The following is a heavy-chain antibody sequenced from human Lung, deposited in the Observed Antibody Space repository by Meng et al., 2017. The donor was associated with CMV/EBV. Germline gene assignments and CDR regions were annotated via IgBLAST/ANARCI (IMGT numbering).Heavy chain of an antibody. Sequence: SCKASENTFTSYHIHWMRQAPGQGLEWLGIINPSGGTTYAHEFLGRLTMTRDTSTSTVYMELRSLTSEDTAVYFCAREGRETYPFDHWGQGTLVTVSS. D-gene: IGHD5-24*01. CDR1: ENTFTSYH. V-gene: IGHV1-46*01. CDR2: INPSGGT. CDR3: AREGRETYPFDH. J-gene: IGHJ4*02.